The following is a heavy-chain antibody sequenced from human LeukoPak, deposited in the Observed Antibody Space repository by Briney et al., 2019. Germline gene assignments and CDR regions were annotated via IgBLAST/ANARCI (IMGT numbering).Heavy chain of an antibody. CDR2: INHSGST. D-gene: IGHD1-14*01. J-gene: IGHJ4*02. Sequence: PSETLSLTCAVYGGSFSGYYWSWIRQPPGKGLEWIGEINHSGSTNYNPSLKSRVTISVDTSKNQFSLKLSSVTAADTAVYYCARGKDEGNHESYWGQGTLVTVSS. CDR3: ARGKDEGNHESY. CDR1: GGSFSGYY. V-gene: IGHV4-34*01.